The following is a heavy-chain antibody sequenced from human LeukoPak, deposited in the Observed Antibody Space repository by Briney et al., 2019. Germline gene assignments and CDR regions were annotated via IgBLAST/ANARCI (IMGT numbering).Heavy chain of an antibody. Sequence: ASAKVSCKASGYTFTSYGISWVRQAPGQGLEWMGWISAYNGNTNYAQKLQGRVTMTTDTSTSTAYMELRSLRSDDTAVYYCARGILGYCSGGSCYSVTEFDPWGQGTLVTVSS. V-gene: IGHV1-18*01. CDR3: ARGILGYCSGGSCYSVTEFDP. CDR1: GYTFTSYG. D-gene: IGHD2-15*01. CDR2: ISAYNGNT. J-gene: IGHJ5*02.